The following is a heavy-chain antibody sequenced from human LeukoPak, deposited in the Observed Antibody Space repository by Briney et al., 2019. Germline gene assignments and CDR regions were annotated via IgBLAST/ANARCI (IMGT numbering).Heavy chain of an antibody. CDR1: GFTFRSYA. V-gene: IGHV3-23*01. Sequence: GGSLRLSCAASGFTFRSYAMSWARQAPGEGLEWVSAIRGSGGSTYYADSVKDRFTISRENSKNTLYLQMNSLRADDTAVYYCANGYYDSSGGYYYGMDVWGQGTTVTVSS. CDR2: IRGSGGST. J-gene: IGHJ6*02. D-gene: IGHD3-22*01. CDR3: ANGYYDSSGGYYYGMDV.